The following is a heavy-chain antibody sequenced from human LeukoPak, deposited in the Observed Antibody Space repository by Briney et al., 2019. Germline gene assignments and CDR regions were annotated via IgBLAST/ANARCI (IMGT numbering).Heavy chain of an antibody. J-gene: IGHJ4*02. D-gene: IGHD3-9*01. Sequence: PETLSLTCAVYGGSFSGYYWSWIRQPPGEGLEWIGAINHSGSPNYNPTLRSRVTISLNTSKNEFPLKLSSVSAADTGVYDCARVTKKPYYDILTGYSFSGYYFDYWGQGTLVTVSS. CDR1: GGSFSGYY. V-gene: IGHV4-34*01. CDR3: ARVTKKPYYDILTGYSFSGYYFDY. CDR2: INHSGSP.